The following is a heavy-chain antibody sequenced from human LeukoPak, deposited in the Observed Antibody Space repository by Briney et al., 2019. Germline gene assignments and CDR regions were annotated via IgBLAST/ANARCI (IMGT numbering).Heavy chain of an antibody. V-gene: IGHV3-15*01. CDR3: TTETNWYFDL. D-gene: IGHD1-1*01. Sequence: GSLRLSCAASGFTLTNAWMSWVRQAPGKGLEWIGRIKSKTDGGTTDYAAPVKGRFTISRDDSENTLYLQMNSLKTEDTAVYFCTTETNWYFDLWGRGTLVTVSS. J-gene: IGHJ2*01. CDR2: IKSKTDGGTT. CDR1: GFTLTNAW.